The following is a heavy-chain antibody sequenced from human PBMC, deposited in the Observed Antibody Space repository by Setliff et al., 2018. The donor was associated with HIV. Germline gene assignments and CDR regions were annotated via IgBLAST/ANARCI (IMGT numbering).Heavy chain of an antibody. V-gene: IGHV2-5*02. D-gene: IGHD3-16*02. CDR2: IYWDDDK. J-gene: IGHJ3*01. Sequence: SGPTLVNPSQTVTLTCSLSGFSITTSGVGVGWVRQPPGKALEWLALIYWDDDKRYSPSLRSRLTIIKDTSRNQVVLTMTNVDPVDTATYYCAHIKHHLGGIIVSAFDVWGQGTEVTVSS. CDR3: AHIKHHLGGIIVSAFDV. CDR1: GFSITTSGVG.